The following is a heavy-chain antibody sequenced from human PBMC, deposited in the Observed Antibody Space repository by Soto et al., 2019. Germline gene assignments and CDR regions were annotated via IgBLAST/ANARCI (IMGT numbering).Heavy chain of an antibody. Sequence: PGGCLRLSCAASGFTFSSHWISWVRQAPGKGLEWVANIKQDGSEKYYVDSVKGRFTISRDNAKNSLYLQMSSLRAEDTAVYYCARTPPPGSSWYRAHYYYYCMDVCRQLPTVT. V-gene: IGHV3-7*01. CDR1: GFTFSSHW. J-gene: IGHJ6*02. CDR2: IKQDGSEK. CDR3: ARTPPPGSSWYRAHYYYYCMDV. D-gene: IGHD6-13*01.